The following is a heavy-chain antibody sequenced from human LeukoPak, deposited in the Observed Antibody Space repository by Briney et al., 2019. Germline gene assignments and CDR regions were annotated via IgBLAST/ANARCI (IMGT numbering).Heavy chain of an antibody. CDR3: AKDWGRYSSIDY. D-gene: IGHD6-13*01. CDR2: IYYSGST. J-gene: IGHJ4*02. CDR1: GGSISSSSYY. Sequence: SSETLSLTCTVSGGSISSSSYYWGWIRQPPGKGLEWIGSIYYSGSTYYNPSLKSRVTISVDTSKNQFSLKLSSVTAADTAVYYCAKDWGRYSSIDYWGQGTLVTVSS. V-gene: IGHV4-39*02.